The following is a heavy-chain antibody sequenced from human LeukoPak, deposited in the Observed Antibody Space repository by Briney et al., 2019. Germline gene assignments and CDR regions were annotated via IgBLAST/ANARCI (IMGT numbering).Heavy chain of an antibody. CDR3: ARERFRGGEGAFDI. Sequence: GGSLRLSCAASGLTVSSNYMTWVRQAPGKGLEWVSVLYSGGSTYYADSVKGRFTISRDNSKNTLYLQMNSLRAEDTAVYYCARERFRGGEGAFDIWGQGTMVTVSS. D-gene: IGHD3-16*01. J-gene: IGHJ3*02. CDR2: LYSGGST. V-gene: IGHV3-53*05. CDR1: GLTVSSNY.